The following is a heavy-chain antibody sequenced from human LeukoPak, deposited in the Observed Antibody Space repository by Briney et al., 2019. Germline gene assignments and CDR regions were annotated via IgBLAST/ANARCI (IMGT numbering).Heavy chain of an antibody. CDR1: GFTFSSYA. CDR2: ISSSSSYI. J-gene: IGHJ5*02. CDR3: AREDSSSSAWFDP. V-gene: IGHV3-21*01. D-gene: IGHD6-6*01. Sequence: GGSLRLSCAASGFTFSSYAMSWVRQAPGKGLEWVSSISSSSSYIYYADSVKGRFTISRDNAKNSLYLQMNSLRAEDTAVYYCAREDSSSSAWFDPWGQGTLVTVSS.